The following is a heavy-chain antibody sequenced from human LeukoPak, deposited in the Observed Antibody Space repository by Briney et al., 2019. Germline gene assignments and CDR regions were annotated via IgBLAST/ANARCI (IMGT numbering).Heavy chain of an antibody. CDR1: GYSISSDYY. J-gene: IGHJ5*02. CDR3: ARGGYYGSGNDFRFDP. D-gene: IGHD3-10*01. V-gene: IGHV4-38-2*02. Sequence: SETLSLTCTVSGYSISSDYYWGWIRQTPGKGLEWIGYIHYTGSTNYNPSLKSRVTISVDTSKSQFSLKLSSVTAADTAIYYCARGGYYGSGNDFRFDPWGQGTLVTVSS. CDR2: IHYTGST.